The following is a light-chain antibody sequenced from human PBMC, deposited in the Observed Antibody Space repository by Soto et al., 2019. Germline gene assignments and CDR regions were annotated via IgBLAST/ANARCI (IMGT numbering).Light chain of an antibody. J-gene: IGLJ2*01. CDR2: GHS. CDR3: QSYDSSLSGYVV. CDR1: SSNIGAGYD. V-gene: IGLV1-40*01. Sequence: QSVLTQPPSVSGAPGQRVTISCTGSSSNIGAGYDVHWYQQLPGTAPKLLIYGHSNRPSGVPDRFSGSKSGTSASLAITELQAEDEADYYCQSYDSSLSGYVVFGGGTKVTVL.